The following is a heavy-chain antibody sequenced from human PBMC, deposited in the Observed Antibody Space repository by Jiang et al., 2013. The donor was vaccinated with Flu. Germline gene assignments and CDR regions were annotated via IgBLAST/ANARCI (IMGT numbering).Heavy chain of an antibody. V-gene: IGHV1-46*01. CDR3: ARDSLWGAIAAAGTVDY. CDR1: GYTFTSYN. CDR2: INPSGGGT. D-gene: IGHD6-13*01. J-gene: IGHJ4*02. Sequence: CKASGYTFTSYNMHWVRQAPGQGLEWMGVINPSGGGTSYAQKFQGRVTMTRDTSTSTVYMELSSLRSEDTAVYYCARDSLWGAIAAAGTVDYWGQGTLVTVSS.